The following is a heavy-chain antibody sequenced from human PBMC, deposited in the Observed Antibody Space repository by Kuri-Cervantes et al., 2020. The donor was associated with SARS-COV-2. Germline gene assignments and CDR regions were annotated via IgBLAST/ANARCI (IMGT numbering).Heavy chain of an antibody. Sequence: LRLSCTVSGGSISSGSYYWSWIRQPAGKGLEWIGHIYTSGSTNYNPSLKSRVTISVDTSKNQFSLKLSSVTAADTAVYYCARELTGDAFDIWGQGTMVTVSS. CDR3: ARELTGDAFDI. V-gene: IGHV4-61*09. CDR2: IYTSGST. D-gene: IGHD7-27*01. J-gene: IGHJ3*02. CDR1: GGSISSGSYY.